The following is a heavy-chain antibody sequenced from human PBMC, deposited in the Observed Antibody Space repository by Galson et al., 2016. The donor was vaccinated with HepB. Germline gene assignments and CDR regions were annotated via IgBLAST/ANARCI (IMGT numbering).Heavy chain of an antibody. J-gene: IGHJ4*02. CDR2: ISGNGDTT. V-gene: IGHV3-23*01. D-gene: IGHD3-3*01. Sequence: SLRLSCAVSGFTFNTYAVTWVRQAPGKGLEWVSSISGNGDTTFYADSVKGRFTISRDNSKNTLSLQMNSLRAEDTAVYYCANLNYDFWSGYYTDLDYWGQGTLVTVSS. CDR3: ANLNYDFWSGYYTDLDY. CDR1: GFTFNTYA.